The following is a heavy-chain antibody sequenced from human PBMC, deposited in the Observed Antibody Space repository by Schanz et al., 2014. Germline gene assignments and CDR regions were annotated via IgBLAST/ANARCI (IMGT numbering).Heavy chain of an antibody. CDR3: ARGYGDSPTDF. CDR2: MNPNSGDT. V-gene: IGHV1-8*01. CDR1: GYPFTSDD. J-gene: IGHJ4*02. Sequence: QVQLVQSGAEVKKPGSSVKVSCKASGYPFTSDDITWVRQAPGQGLEWMGWMNPNSGDTGYPRKFQDRVTMTRNTSISTAYMELNSLTSEDTAVYYCARGYGDSPTDFWGQGTLVTVSS. D-gene: IGHD4-17*01.